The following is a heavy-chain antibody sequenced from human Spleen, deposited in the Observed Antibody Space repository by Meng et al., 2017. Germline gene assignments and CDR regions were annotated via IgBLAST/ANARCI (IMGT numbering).Heavy chain of an antibody. CDR2: ISYDGSNK. Sequence: GESLKISCAASGFTFSSYAMHWVRQAPGKGLEWVAVISYDGSNKYYADSVKGRFTISRDNSKNTLYLQMNSLRAEDTAVYYCARDGRDSSGYYLSDYWGQGTLVTGSS. CDR1: GFTFSSYA. J-gene: IGHJ4*02. D-gene: IGHD3-22*01. CDR3: ARDGRDSSGYYLSDY. V-gene: IGHV3-30*01.